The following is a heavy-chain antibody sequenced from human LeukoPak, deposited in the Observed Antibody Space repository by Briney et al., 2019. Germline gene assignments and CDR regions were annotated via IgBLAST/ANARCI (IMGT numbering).Heavy chain of an antibody. V-gene: IGHV5-51*01. J-gene: IGHJ4*02. CDR1: GYNFTTFW. CDR3: ASFHISGKSYNGLHY. CDR2: IYPSDSDT. Sequence: GESLKISCKTSGYNFTTFWIGWVRQMPGEGLEWMGIIYPSDSDTRYSPSFQGQVTISADKSINTVYLHWNSLKASDTAMYYCASFHISGKSYNGLHYWGQGTLVTVSS. D-gene: IGHD3-10*01.